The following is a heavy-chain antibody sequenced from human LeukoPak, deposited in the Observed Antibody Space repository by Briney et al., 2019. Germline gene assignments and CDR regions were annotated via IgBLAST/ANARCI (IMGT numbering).Heavy chain of an antibody. Sequence: GGSLRLSCAASGFTISSNYMSWVRQAPGKGLEWVSVIYSGGSTYYADSVKGRFTISRDNSKNTLYLQMNSLRAEDTAVYYCASLVGGGFGESKSFDYWGQGTLVTVSS. J-gene: IGHJ4*02. CDR1: GFTISSNY. D-gene: IGHD3-10*01. V-gene: IGHV3-66*01. CDR2: IYSGGST. CDR3: ASLVGGGFGESKSFDY.